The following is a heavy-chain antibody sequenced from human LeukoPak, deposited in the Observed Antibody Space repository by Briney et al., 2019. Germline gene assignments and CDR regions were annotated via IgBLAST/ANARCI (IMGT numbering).Heavy chain of an antibody. V-gene: IGHV1-2*02. D-gene: IGHD1-26*01. CDR2: INPNSGGT. Sequence: GASVKVSCKAPGYTFTGYYMHWVRQAPGQGLEWMGWINPNSGGTNYAQKFQGRVTMTRDTSISTAYMELSRLRSDDTAVYYCARVYSMGATTTLCYWGQGTLVTVSS. CDR3: ARVYSMGATTTLCY. J-gene: IGHJ4*02. CDR1: GYTFTGYY.